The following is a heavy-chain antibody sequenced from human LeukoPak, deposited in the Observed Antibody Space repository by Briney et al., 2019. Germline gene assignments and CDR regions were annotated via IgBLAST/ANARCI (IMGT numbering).Heavy chain of an antibody. CDR2: INVVNANT. J-gene: IGHJ2*01. V-gene: IGHV1-3*01. CDR3: ARSFTGGYDRRYFDV. CDR1: GYTFTSYA. D-gene: IGHD3-22*01. Sequence: GASVKVSCKASGYTFTSYAMQWVRQAPGQRLEWMGWINVVNANTKHSQKFQGRVTITRDTSASTAYMELSSLRSEDTAVYYCARSFTGGYDRRYFDVWGRGTLVTVSS.